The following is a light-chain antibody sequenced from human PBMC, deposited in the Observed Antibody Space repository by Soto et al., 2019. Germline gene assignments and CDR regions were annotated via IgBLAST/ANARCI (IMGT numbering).Light chain of an antibody. Sequence: DIVMTQSPDSLAVSLGESATINCKSSQSVLYDSNNKNYLAWYQQKPGQPPKLLIYWASTRESGVPDRFSGTGSGTDFTLTISSLQAEDVAVYYCQQYYSIPKTFGQGTKVDIK. V-gene: IGKV4-1*01. J-gene: IGKJ1*01. CDR1: QSVLYDSNNKNY. CDR3: QQYYSIPKT. CDR2: WAS.